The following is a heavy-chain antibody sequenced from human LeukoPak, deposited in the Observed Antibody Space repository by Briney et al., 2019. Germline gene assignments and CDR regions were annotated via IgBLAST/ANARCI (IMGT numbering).Heavy chain of an antibody. D-gene: IGHD3-16*01. Sequence: GGSLRLSCAASGFTFSSYWMHWVRQAPGGGLVWVARTTSDGSSTSHADSVKGRFTISRDNAKNTLYLQMNSLRAEDTAVYYCARDYAVGESFDIWGQGTLVTVSS. CDR1: GFTFSSYW. CDR2: TTSDGSST. V-gene: IGHV3-74*01. J-gene: IGHJ3*02. CDR3: ARDYAVGESFDI.